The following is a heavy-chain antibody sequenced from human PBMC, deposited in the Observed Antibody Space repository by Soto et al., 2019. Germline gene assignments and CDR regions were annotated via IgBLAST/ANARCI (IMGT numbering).Heavy chain of an antibody. CDR2: ISSSSSYI. Sequence: GGSLRLSCAASGFTFSSYSMNWVRQAPGKGLEWVSSISSSSSYIYYADSVKGRFTISRDNAKNSLYLQMNSLRAEDTAVYYCARDTRYGRGGWYDDYYYGMDVWGQGTTVTVSS. V-gene: IGHV3-21*01. CDR3: ARDTRYGRGGWYDDYYYGMDV. CDR1: GFTFSSYS. J-gene: IGHJ6*02. D-gene: IGHD6-19*01.